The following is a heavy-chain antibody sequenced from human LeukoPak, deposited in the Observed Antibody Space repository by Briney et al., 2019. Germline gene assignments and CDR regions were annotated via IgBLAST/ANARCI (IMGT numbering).Heavy chain of an antibody. J-gene: IGHJ4*02. CDR1: GFTVSSNY. Sequence: GGSLRLSCAASGFTVSSNYMSWVRQAPGKGLEWVSVIYSGGSTYYADSVKGRFTISRDNSKNTLYLQMNSRRAEDTAVYYCARDKVVPAATARYFDYWGQGTLVTVSS. D-gene: IGHD2-2*01. V-gene: IGHV3-66*02. CDR2: IYSGGST. CDR3: ARDKVVPAATARYFDY.